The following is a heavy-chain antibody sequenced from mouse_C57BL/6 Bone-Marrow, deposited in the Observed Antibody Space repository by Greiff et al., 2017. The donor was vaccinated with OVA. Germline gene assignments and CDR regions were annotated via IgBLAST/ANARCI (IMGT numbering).Heavy chain of an antibody. CDR2: IWSGGST. Sequence: QVQLQQSGPGLVQPSQSLSINCTVSGFSLTSYGVHWVRQSPGKGLEWLGVIWSGGSTDYNAAFISRLSISKDNSKSQVFFKMNSLQADDTAIYYCARAYYSNYGGFAYWGQGTLVTVSA. CDR1: GFSLTSYG. CDR3: ARAYYSNYGGFAY. D-gene: IGHD2-5*01. J-gene: IGHJ3*01. V-gene: IGHV2-2*01.